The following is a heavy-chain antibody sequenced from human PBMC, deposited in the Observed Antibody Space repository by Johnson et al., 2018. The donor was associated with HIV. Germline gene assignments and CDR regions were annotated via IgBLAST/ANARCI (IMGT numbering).Heavy chain of an antibody. CDR1: GFTLSNYA. D-gene: IGHD3-9*01. J-gene: IGHJ3*02. CDR3: ARMGLTGAFDI. CDR2: ISYDGSNK. Sequence: VQLVESGGSVVQPGRSLRLSCAASGFTLSNYAMHWVRQAPGKGLEWVAVISYDGSNKYYTDSVKGRFTISRDNAKNTLYLQMDSLRAEDTAVYYCARMGLTGAFDIWGQGTMVTVSS. V-gene: IGHV3-30*04.